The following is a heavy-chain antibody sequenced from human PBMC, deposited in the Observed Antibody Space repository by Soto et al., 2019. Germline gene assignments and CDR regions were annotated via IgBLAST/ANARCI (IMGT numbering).Heavy chain of an antibody. V-gene: IGHV3-33*01. J-gene: IGHJ6*03. CDR1: GFTFSSYG. CDR2: IWYDGSNK. Sequence: QVQLVESGGGVVQPGRSLRLSCAASGFTFSSYGMHWVRQAPGKGLEWVAVIWYDGSNKYYADSVKGRFTISRDKSQTPLYLQMNSMRAEDTAVYYCARNRWFGELPTLYSMDVWGKGTTVTVSS. CDR3: ARNRWFGELPTLYSMDV. D-gene: IGHD3-10*01.